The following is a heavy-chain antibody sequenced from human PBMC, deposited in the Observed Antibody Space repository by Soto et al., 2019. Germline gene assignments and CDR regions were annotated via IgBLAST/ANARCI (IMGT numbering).Heavy chain of an antibody. J-gene: IGHJ5*02. CDR2: MNPNSGDT. CDR3: ARGRGGHCSGGTCYRFLDP. CDR1: GYTFTNYE. D-gene: IGHD2-15*01. V-gene: IGHV1-8*01. Sequence: QEQLVQSGAEVKKPGASVKVSCTASGYTFTNYETIWVRQAPGQGLEWMGWMNPNSGDTVYAQKFQGRVTLTRDASTAYMELSSLKYEDTAVYYCARGRGGHCSGGTCYRFLDPWGQGTRVTVSS.